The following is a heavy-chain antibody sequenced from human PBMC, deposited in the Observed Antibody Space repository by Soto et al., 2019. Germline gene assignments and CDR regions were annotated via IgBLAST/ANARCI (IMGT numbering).Heavy chain of an antibody. CDR2: ISYDGSNK. D-gene: IGHD2-2*01. V-gene: IGHV3-30-3*01. CDR1: GFTFSSYA. Sequence: QVQLVESGGGVVQPGRSLRLSCAASGFTFSSYAMHWVRQAPGKGLEWVAVISYDGSNKYYADSVKGRFTISRDNSKNKLYLQMNSLRAEDTAVYYCARYKGGLCQNWGQGTLVTVSS. J-gene: IGHJ4*02. CDR3: ARYKGGLCQN.